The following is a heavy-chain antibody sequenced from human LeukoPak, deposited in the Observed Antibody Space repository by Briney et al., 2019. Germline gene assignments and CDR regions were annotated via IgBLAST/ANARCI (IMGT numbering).Heavy chain of an antibody. D-gene: IGHD2-21*02. Sequence: SETLSLTCNVSGGSITSYYWSWIRQPPGKGLEWIGYIYYSGSTNYNPSLKSRVTISVDTSKNQFSLKLSSVTAADTAVYYCARVPNCGGDCYLIWFDPWGQGTLVTVSS. V-gene: IGHV4-59*01. CDR2: IYYSGST. CDR1: GGSITSYY. CDR3: ARVPNCGGDCYLIWFDP. J-gene: IGHJ5*02.